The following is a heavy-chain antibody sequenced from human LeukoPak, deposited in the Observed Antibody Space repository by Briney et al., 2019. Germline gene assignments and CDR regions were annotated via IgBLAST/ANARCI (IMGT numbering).Heavy chain of an antibody. D-gene: IGHD2-15*01. CDR3: ARAEDIVVGNWFDP. J-gene: IGHJ5*02. V-gene: IGHV1-69*05. CDR2: IIPIFGTA. CDR1: GGTFSSYA. Sequence: ASVKVSCKASGGTFSSYAIGWVRQAPGQGLEWMGGIIPIFGTANYAQKFQGRVTITTDESTSTAYMELSSLRSEDTAVYYCARAEDIVVGNWFDPWGQGTLVTVSS.